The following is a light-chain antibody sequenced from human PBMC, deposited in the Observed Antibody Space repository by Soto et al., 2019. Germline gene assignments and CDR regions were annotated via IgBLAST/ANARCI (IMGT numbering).Light chain of an antibody. Sequence: DIQMTQPPSSLSASVGDRVTITCRASQSISRYLNWYQQKPGKAPKLLIYAASSLQSGVPSSFSGSGSGTDGTLTMSSLQPEKFAPCDCRQSYSTPTGTFWQATKVDIK. CDR2: AAS. CDR1: QSISRY. CDR3: RQSYSTPTGT. J-gene: IGKJ1*01. V-gene: IGKV1-39*01.